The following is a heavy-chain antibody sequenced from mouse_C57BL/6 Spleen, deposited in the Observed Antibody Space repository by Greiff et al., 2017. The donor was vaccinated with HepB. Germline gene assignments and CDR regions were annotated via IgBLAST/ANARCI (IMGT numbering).Heavy chain of an antibody. Sequence: EVHLVESGGDLVKPGGSLKLSCAASGFTFSSYGMSWVRQTPDKRLEWVATISSGGSYTYYPDSVKGRFTISRDNAKNTLYLQMSSLKSEDTAMYYCARHYYGSSYVHYYAMDYWGQGTSVTVSS. J-gene: IGHJ4*01. CDR2: ISSGGSYT. CDR3: ARHYYGSSYVHYYAMDY. D-gene: IGHD1-1*01. V-gene: IGHV5-6*01. CDR1: GFTFSSYG.